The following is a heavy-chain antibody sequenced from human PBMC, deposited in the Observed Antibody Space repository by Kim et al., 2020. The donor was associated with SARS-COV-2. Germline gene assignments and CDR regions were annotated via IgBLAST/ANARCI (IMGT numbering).Heavy chain of an antibody. CDR3: ATFSNCSSTSCYRGLYAFDI. J-gene: IGHJ3*02. D-gene: IGHD2-2*01. CDR1: GYTLTELS. CDR2: FDPEDGET. Sequence: ASVKVSCKVSGYTLTELSMHWVRQAPGKGLEWMGGFDPEDGETIYAQKFQGRVTMTEDTSTDTAYMELSSLRSEDTAVYYCATFSNCSSTSCYRGLYAFDIWGQGTMVTVSS. V-gene: IGHV1-24*01.